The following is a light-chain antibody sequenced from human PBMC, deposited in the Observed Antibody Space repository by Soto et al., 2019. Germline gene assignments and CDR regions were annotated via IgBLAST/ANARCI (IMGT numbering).Light chain of an antibody. CDR3: CSYAGSYTLV. CDR1: SSDVGGYNY. V-gene: IGLV2-11*01. CDR2: DVS. Sequence: QSALTQPRSVSGSPGQTVTISCTGTSSDVGGYNYVSWYQQHPGKAPKLMIYDVSKRPSGVPDRFSGSKSGNTASLTISGLQGGDEADYYCCSYAGSYTLVFGGGTKLTVL. J-gene: IGLJ2*01.